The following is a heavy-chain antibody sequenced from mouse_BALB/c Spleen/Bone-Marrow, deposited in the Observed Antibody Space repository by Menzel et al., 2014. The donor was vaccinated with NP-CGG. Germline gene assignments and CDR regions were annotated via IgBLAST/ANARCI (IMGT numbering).Heavy chain of an antibody. CDR2: ISSGGGYI. D-gene: IGHD2-3*01. J-gene: IGHJ3*01. Sequence: DVKLQESGGGLVKPGGALNLSCAASGFTFNNYAMSWVRQTPERRLEWVATISSGGGYIYYPDSVKGQFTISRGNAKNTLYPQMSSLRSEDTAMYYCARQESIYDGYYGGFAYWGQGTLVTVSA. CDR3: ARQESIYDGYYGGFAY. V-gene: IGHV5-9-3*01. CDR1: GFTFNNYA.